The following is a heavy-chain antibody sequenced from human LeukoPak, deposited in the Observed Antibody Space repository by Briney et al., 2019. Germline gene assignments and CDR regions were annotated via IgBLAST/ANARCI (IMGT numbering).Heavy chain of an antibody. CDR1: AYTLSGYY. CDR3: ARGKDASGTTAFEI. D-gene: IGHD1-1*01. V-gene: IGHV1-2*02. J-gene: IGHJ3*02. Sequence: ASVKVSCKTSAYTLSGYYMHWVRQAPGQGLEWMGWINPDSGATLYAQKFQGRVTLTRDTSINTAYMEVSRLTSDDTAVYYCARGKDASGTTAFEIWGQGTVVTVSS. CDR2: INPDSGAT.